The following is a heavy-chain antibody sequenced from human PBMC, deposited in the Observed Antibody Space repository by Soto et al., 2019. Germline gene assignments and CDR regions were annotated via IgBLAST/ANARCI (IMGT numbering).Heavy chain of an antibody. V-gene: IGHV3-23*01. J-gene: IGHJ1*01. CDR2: ISGSGGST. D-gene: IGHD6-13*01. Sequence: EVQLLESGGGLVQPGGSLRLSCAASGFTFSSYAMSWVRQAPGKGLGWVSAISGSGGSTYYADSVKGRFTISRDNSKNTLYLQMNSLRAEDTAVYYCAKAQEGYSSSWYIGYFQHWGQGTLVTVSS. CDR1: GFTFSSYA. CDR3: AKAQEGYSSSWYIGYFQH.